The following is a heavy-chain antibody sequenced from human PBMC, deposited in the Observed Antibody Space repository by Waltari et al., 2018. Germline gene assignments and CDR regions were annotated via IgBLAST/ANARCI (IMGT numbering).Heavy chain of an antibody. CDR2: INHSGST. D-gene: IGHD3-3*01. CDR3: ARVFHDFWSGYYTGIDY. CDR1: GGSFSGYY. Sequence: QVQLQQWGAGLLKPSENLSLTCAVYGGSFSGYYWSRIRQPPGKGLEWIGEINHSGSTNYNPSLKSRVTISVDTSKNQFSLKLSSVTAADTAVYYCARVFHDFWSGYYTGIDYWGQGTLVTVSS. V-gene: IGHV4-34*01. J-gene: IGHJ4*02.